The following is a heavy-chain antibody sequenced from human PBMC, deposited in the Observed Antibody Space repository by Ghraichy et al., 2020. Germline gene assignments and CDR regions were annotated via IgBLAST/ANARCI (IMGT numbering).Heavy chain of an antibody. D-gene: IGHD2-2*01. CDR1: GGSVSSGSYY. Sequence: SETLSLTCTVSGGSVSSGSYYWSWIRQPPGKGLEWIGYIYYGGSTNYNPSLKSRVTLSEDTSKNQFSLKLSSVTAADTAVYYCAGGYCSSTSFYLGYHFYGMDVWGQGTTVTVS. CDR2: IYYGGST. J-gene: IGHJ6*02. CDR3: AGGYCSSTSFYLGYHFYGMDV. V-gene: IGHV4-61*01.